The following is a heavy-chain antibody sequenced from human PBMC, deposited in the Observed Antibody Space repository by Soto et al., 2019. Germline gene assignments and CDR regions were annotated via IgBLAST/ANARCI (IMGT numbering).Heavy chain of an antibody. J-gene: IGHJ4*02. D-gene: IGHD5-18*01. CDR1: GFTFSSYA. CDR2: ISSNGGST. CDR3: VKDRAGYSYGPKGPFDY. V-gene: IGHV3-64D*08. Sequence: GESLKISCSASGFTFSSYAMHWVRQAPGKGLEYVSAISSNGGSTYYADSVKGRFTISRDNSKNTLYLQMSSLRAEDTAVYYCVKDRAGYSYGPKGPFDYWGQGTLVTVSS.